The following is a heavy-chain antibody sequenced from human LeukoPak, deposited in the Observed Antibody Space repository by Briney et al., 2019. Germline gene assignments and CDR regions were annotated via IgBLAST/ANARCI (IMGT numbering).Heavy chain of an antibody. CDR2: ISDSGDIT. CDR1: GFIVSSNY. D-gene: IGHD1-26*01. V-gene: IGHV3-23*01. J-gene: IGHJ3*02. Sequence: PGGSLRLSCAASGFIVSSNYMSWVRQAPGKGLEWVSGISDSGDITYYADSVKGRFTISRDNSKNTLYVQMNSLRVEDTAVYFCAKDRRGGSYYAATLDIWGPGTMVTVSS. CDR3: AKDRRGGSYYAATLDI.